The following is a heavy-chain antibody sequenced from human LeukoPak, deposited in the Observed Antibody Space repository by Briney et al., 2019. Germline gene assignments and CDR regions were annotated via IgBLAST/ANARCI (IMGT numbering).Heavy chain of an antibody. J-gene: IGHJ4*02. CDR2: ISGSGGST. V-gene: IGHV3-23*01. CDR3: ARTIVVVTAPIHY. CDR1: GFTFSSYA. D-gene: IGHD2-21*02. Sequence: GGSLRLSCAASGFTFSSYAMSWVRQAPGKGLEWVSAISGSGGSTYYADSVKGRFTISRDNSKNTLYLQMNSQRAEDTAVYYCARTIVVVTAPIHYWGQGTLVTVSS.